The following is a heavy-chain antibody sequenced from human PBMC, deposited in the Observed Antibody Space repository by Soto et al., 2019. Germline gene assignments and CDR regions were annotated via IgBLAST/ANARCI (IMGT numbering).Heavy chain of an antibody. J-gene: IGHJ6*02. CDR3: ARVTGRYYYGMDV. CDR1: GGSFSGYY. Sequence: QVQLQQWGAGLLKPWETLSLTCAVYGGSFSGYYLSWIRQPPGKGLEWIGEINHSGSTNYNPSLKSRVTISVDTSKNQFSLKLSSVTAADTAVYYCARVTGRYYYGMDVWGQGTTVTVSS. V-gene: IGHV4-34*01. CDR2: INHSGST.